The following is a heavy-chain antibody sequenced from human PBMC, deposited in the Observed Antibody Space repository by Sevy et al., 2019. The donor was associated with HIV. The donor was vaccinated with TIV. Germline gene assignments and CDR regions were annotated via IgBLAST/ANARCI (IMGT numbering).Heavy chain of an antibody. CDR3: AREDIRVAGIGYYFHS. D-gene: IGHD6-19*01. CDR2: IWYDGTNK. J-gene: IGHJ4*02. Sequence: GGSLRLSCAASGFSISGYSMHWVRQAPGKGLEWVAVIWYDGTNKEYADSVKGRFTISRDNSKNTLYLQMNSLRAEDTAVYYCAREDIRVAGIGYYFHSWGQGTLVTVSS. CDR1: GFSISGYS. V-gene: IGHV3-33*01.